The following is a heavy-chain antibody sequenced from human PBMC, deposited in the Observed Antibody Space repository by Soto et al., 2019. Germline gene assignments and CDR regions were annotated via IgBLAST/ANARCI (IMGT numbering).Heavy chain of an antibody. CDR2: IYPGDSDS. CDR3: ARLGKDGVWGGAFDM. D-gene: IGHD2-8*01. J-gene: IGHJ3*02. Sequence: PGESLKISCEGSGFTFSAYWVAWVRQRPGKGLEWMGNIYPGDSDSKYSPSFEGQVTFSVDKLSSTAYLQWSSLQASDTAIYYCARLGKDGVWGGAFDMWGQGKLVNV. V-gene: IGHV5-51*01. CDR1: GFTFSAYW.